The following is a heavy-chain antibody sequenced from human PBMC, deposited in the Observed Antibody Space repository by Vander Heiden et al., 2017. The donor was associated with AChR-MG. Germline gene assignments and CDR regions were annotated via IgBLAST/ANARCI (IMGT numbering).Heavy chain of an antibody. V-gene: IGHV1-69*01. CDR3: ARGSLVVPAAIPHPVRYFDL. CDR1: GGTFSSYA. CDR2: IIPIFGTA. Sequence: QVQLVQSGAEVKKPGSSVKVSCTASGGTFSSYAISWVRQAPGQGLEWMGGIIPIFGTANYAQKFQGRVTITADESTSTAYMELSSLRSEDTAVYYCARGSLVVPAAIPHPVRYFDLWGRGTLVTVSS. J-gene: IGHJ2*01. D-gene: IGHD2-2*01.